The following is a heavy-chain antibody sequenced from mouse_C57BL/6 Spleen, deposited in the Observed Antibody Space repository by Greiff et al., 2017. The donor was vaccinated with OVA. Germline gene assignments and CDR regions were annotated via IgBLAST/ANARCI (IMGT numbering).Heavy chain of an antibody. J-gene: IGHJ2*01. D-gene: IGHD2-4*01. CDR3: ARERRFYSDYDAGFDY. CDR1: GYTFTDHT. CDR2: IYPRDGST. Sequence: QVQLQQSDAELVKPGASVKISCKVSGYTFTDHTIHWMKQRPEQGLEWIGYIYPRDGSTKYNEKFKGKATLTADKSSSTAYMQLNSLTSEDSAVYFCARERRFYSDYDAGFDYWGQGTTLTVSS. V-gene: IGHV1-78*01.